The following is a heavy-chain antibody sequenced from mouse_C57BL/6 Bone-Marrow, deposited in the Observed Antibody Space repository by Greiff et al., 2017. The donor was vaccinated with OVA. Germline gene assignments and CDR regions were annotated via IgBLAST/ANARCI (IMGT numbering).Heavy chain of an antibody. CDR2: IRSKSNNYAT. Sequence: EVQLVESGGGLVQPKGSLKLSCAASGFSFNTYAMNWVRQAPGTGLEWVARIRSKSNNYATYYADSVNDRFHISRDDSESMLYLQMNTLKTEDTAMYYCVGYYYGRSPFDVWGTGTTVTVSS. D-gene: IGHD1-1*01. J-gene: IGHJ1*03. V-gene: IGHV10-1*01. CDR3: VGYYYGRSPFDV. CDR1: GFSFNTYA.